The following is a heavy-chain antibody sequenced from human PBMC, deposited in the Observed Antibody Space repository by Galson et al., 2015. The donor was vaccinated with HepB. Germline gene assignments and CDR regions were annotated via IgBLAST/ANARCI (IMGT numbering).Heavy chain of an antibody. CDR2: ISSNGGST. D-gene: IGHD4-17*01. Sequence: SLRLSCAASGFTFSSYAMHWVRQAPGKGLEYVSAISSNGGSTYYADSVKGRFTISRDNSKNTLYLQMSSLRAEDTAVYYCSPLTSVGTTPGDHAFDIWGQGAMVTVSS. J-gene: IGHJ3*02. CDR1: GFTFSSYA. CDR3: SPLTSVGTTPGDHAFDI. V-gene: IGHV3-64D*06.